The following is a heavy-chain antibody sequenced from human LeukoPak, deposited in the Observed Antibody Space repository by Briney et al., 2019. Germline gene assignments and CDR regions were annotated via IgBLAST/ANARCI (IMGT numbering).Heavy chain of an antibody. CDR1: GFSISSHW. J-gene: IGHJ4*02. CDR3: AKGGYGGNSELDY. D-gene: IGHD4-23*01. CDR2: LKEDVSAR. V-gene: IGHV3-7*01. Sequence: PGGSLRLSCVASGFSISSHWMSWVRQAPGKGLEWVASLKEDVSARNLVDSVKGRFTISRDNSKNTLYLQMNSLRAEDTAVYYCAKGGYGGNSELDYWGQGTLVTVSS.